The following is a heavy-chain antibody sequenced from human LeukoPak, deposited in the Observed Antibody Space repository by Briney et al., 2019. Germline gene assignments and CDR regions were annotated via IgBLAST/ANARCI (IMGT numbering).Heavy chain of an antibody. CDR3: ATVGPAWGYGDYSDAPFDY. J-gene: IGHJ4*02. D-gene: IGHD4-17*01. Sequence: SVKVSCKASGGTFSSYAISWVRQASGQGLEWMGGIIPIFGTANYAQKFQGRVTITADESTSTAYMELSSLRSEDTAVYYCATVGPAWGYGDYSDAPFDYWGQGTLVTVSS. V-gene: IGHV1-69*13. CDR1: GGTFSSYA. CDR2: IIPIFGTA.